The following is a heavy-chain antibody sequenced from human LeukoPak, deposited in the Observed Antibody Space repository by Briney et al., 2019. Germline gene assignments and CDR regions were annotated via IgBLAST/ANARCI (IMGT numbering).Heavy chain of an antibody. CDR3: ARRKGAYSYYYYYMDV. V-gene: IGHV4-39*01. J-gene: IGHJ6*03. Sequence: SETLSLTCTVSGGSISSRSSYWGWIRQPPGKGLEWFGSIYYSGSTYYNPSLTIRVTISVDPSKDEFAMKLSSVHAADTAVYYCARRKGAYSYYYYYMDVWGKGTPVTVSS. CDR2: IYYSGST. CDR1: GGSISSRSSY. D-gene: IGHD4/OR15-4a*01.